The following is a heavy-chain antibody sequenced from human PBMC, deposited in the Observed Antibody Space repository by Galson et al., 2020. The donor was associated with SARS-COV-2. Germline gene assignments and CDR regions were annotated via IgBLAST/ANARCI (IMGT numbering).Heavy chain of an antibody. J-gene: IGHJ4*02. CDR2: ISAYNGNT. V-gene: IGHV1-18*01. CDR3: ARVGGATPSDY. Sequence: ASVKVSCTASGYTFTTYGFIWVRQAPGPGLEWMGWISAYNGNTNYPQRLQGRVTMTTDTSTSTAYMELTSLRSDDTAVYYCARVGGATPSDYWGQGTLVTVAS. CDR1: GYTFTTYG. D-gene: IGHD1-26*01.